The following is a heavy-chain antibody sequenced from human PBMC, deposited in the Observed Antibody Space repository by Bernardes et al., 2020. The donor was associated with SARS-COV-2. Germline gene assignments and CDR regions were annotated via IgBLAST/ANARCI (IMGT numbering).Heavy chain of an antibody. J-gene: IGHJ6*02. V-gene: IGHV3-23*01. CDR1: GFTFSSYA. D-gene: IGHD3-22*01. Sequence: GGSLRLSCAASGFTFSSYAMSWVRQAPGKGLEWVSAISGSGGSTYYADSVKGRFTISRDNSKNTLYLQMNSLRAEDTAVYYCAKDPGGLYYDRSGSNYGMDVWGQGTTVTVAS. CDR3: AKDPGGLYYDRSGSNYGMDV. CDR2: ISGSGGST.